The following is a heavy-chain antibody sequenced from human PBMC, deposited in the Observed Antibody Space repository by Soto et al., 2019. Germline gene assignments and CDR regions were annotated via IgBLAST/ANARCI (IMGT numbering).Heavy chain of an antibody. D-gene: IGHD1-1*01. CDR2: IFWDGNRM. J-gene: IGHJ4*02. V-gene: IGHV3-9*01. CDR1: GFNLHDHA. Sequence: GGSLRLSCVASGFNLHDHAMHWARQAPGKGLEWVSGIFWDGNRMDYADSVKGRFSISRDNANNSLYLEMNSLRVEDTAVYYCARSGDNFNVLDYWGQGTPVTVSS. CDR3: ARSGDNFNVLDY.